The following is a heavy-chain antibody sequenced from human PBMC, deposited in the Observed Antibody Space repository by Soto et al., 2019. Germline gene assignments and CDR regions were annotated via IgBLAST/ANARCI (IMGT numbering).Heavy chain of an antibody. Sequence: PSETLSLTCAVYGGSFSGYYWSWIRQPPGKGLEWIGEINHSGSTNYNPSLKSRVTISVDTSKNQFSLKLSPVTAADTAVYYCARGRGRAAKLAFDPWGQGTLVTVSS. V-gene: IGHV4-34*01. D-gene: IGHD6-13*01. CDR1: GGSFSGYY. CDR3: ARGRGRAAKLAFDP. J-gene: IGHJ5*02. CDR2: INHSGST.